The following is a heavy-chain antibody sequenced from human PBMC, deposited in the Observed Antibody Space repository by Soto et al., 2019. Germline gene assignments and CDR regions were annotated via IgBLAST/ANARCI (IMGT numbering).Heavy chain of an antibody. V-gene: IGHV3-53*04. J-gene: IGHJ4*02. Sequence: EVQLVESGGGLVQPGGSLRLSCAASGFTVSSNYMSWVRKAPGKGLEWVSVIYSGGSTYYADSVKGRFTISRHNSKNTLYLQMNSLRSEDTDVYYCARELAAAGLDYWGQGTLVTVSS. CDR3: ARELAAAGLDY. CDR2: IYSGGST. CDR1: GFTVSSNY. D-gene: IGHD6-13*01.